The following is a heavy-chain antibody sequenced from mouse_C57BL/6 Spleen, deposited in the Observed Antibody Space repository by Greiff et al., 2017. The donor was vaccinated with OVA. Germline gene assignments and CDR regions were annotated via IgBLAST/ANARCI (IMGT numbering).Heavy chain of an antibody. Sequence: QVQLQQSGPGLVQPSQSLSITCTVSGFSLTSYGVHWVRQPPGKGLEWLGVIWSGGSTDYNAAFISRLSISKDNSKSPVFFKMNSLQADDTAIYYCAKNNGSIYYYGSWYAMDYWGQGTSVTVSS. CDR1: GFSLTSYG. D-gene: IGHD1-1*01. V-gene: IGHV2-4*01. CDR2: IWSGGST. CDR3: AKNNGSIYYYGSWYAMDY. J-gene: IGHJ4*01.